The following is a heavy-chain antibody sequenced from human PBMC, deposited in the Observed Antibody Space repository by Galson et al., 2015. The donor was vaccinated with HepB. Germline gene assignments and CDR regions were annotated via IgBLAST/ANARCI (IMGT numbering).Heavy chain of an antibody. V-gene: IGHV3-23*01. CDR3: AKLGYCSSTSCYRFDY. Sequence: SLRLSCAASGFTFSSYAMSWVRQAPGEGLEWVSAISGSGGSTYYADSVKGRFTISRDNSKNTLYLQMNSLRAEDTAVYYCAKLGYCSSTSCYRFDYWGQGTLVTVSS. D-gene: IGHD2-2*01. CDR2: ISGSGGST. J-gene: IGHJ4*02. CDR1: GFTFSSYA.